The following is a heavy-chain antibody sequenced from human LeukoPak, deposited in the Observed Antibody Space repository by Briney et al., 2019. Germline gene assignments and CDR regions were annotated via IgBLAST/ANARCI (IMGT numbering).Heavy chain of an antibody. CDR1: GFTFANYA. CDR3: ANNDYNNPEA. CDR2: ISGSGGNT. D-gene: IGHD4-11*01. V-gene: IGHV3-23*01. Sequence: GGSLRLSCAGSGFTFANYAMVWVRQTPGKGLQWVSAISGSGGNTFYADSVQGRFTMSRDIPKNTLYLQMNSLRADDTAVYYCANNDYNNPEAWGQGTLVTVSS. J-gene: IGHJ5*02.